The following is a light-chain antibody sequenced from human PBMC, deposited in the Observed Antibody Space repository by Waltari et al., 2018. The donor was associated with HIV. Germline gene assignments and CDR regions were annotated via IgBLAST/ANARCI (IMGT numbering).Light chain of an antibody. V-gene: IGLV2-23*02. CDR2: EVS. Sequence: QSALTQPASVSGSPGQSITISCTGTSSDVGSYNLVSWYQQHPGKAPKLMIYEVSKRPSWVSNRFSCSKARNTASLTLSGLQAEDESDYYCCSYAGSSTSGLVFGGGTKLTFL. CDR3: CSYAGSSTSGLV. CDR1: SSDVGSYNL. J-gene: IGLJ2*01.